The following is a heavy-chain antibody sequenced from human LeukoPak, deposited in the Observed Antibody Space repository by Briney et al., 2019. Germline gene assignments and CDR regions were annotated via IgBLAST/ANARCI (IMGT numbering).Heavy chain of an antibody. CDR2: IRSKAYGGTT. D-gene: IGHD6-19*01. Sequence: PGGSLRLSCAASGFTFNSYSMNWVRQAPGKGLEWVGFIRSKAYGGTTEYAASVKGRFTISRDDSKSIAYLQMNSLKTEDTAVYYCTRYSSGWIHDYWGQGTLVTVSS. V-gene: IGHV3-49*04. CDR3: TRYSSGWIHDY. CDR1: GFTFNSYS. J-gene: IGHJ4*02.